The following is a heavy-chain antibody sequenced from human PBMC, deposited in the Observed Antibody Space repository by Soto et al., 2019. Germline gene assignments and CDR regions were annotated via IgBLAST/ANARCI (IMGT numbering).Heavy chain of an antibody. D-gene: IGHD3-10*01. CDR2: IYYTGST. Sequence: SETLSLTCTVSGGSISPYYWSWIRQPPGKGLEWIGYIYYTGSTNYNPSLKSRVTVSVETSKNQFSMKLTSVTAADTAVYYCARDRGDRSDYYYGVDVWGQGTTVTVSS. CDR3: ARDRGDRSDYYYGVDV. CDR1: GGSISPYY. V-gene: IGHV4-59*01. J-gene: IGHJ6*02.